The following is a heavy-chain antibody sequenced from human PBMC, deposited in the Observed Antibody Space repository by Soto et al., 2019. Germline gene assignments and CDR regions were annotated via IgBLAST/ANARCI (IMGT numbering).Heavy chain of an antibody. CDR3: TTVVSFYDYSNYVHYYYYGMDV. J-gene: IGHJ6*02. D-gene: IGHD4-4*01. CDR2: IKSKTDGGTT. Sequence: GGSLRLSCAASGFTFSNAWMNWVRQAPGKGLEWVGRIKSKTDGGTTDYAAPVKGRFTISRDDSKNTLYLQMNSLKTEDTAVYYCTTVVSFYDYSNYVHYYYYGMDVWGQGTTVTVSS. CDR1: GFTFSNAW. V-gene: IGHV3-15*07.